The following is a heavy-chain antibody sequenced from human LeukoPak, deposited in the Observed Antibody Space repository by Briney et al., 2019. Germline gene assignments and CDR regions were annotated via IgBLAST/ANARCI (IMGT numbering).Heavy chain of an antibody. D-gene: IGHD2-2*01. CDR3: AHGSMYQLDY. CDR1: GFTFSSYE. Sequence: GGSLRLSCAASGFTFSSYEMNWVRQAPGKGLEWVSGIVGGAGGTYYADSVKGRFTISRDNSKNTLYLQMNSLRAEDTAVYYCAHGSMYQLDYWGQGTLVTVSS. J-gene: IGHJ4*02. CDR2: IVGGAGGT. V-gene: IGHV3-23*01.